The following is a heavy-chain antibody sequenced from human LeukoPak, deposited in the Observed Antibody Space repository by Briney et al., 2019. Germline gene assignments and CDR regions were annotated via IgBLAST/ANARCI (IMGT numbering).Heavy chain of an antibody. CDR2: INHSGST. CDR1: GGSFSGYY. V-gene: IGHV4-34*01. CDR3: ATVSRGYFDY. Sequence: SETLSLTCAIYGGSFSGYYWSWIRQPPGKGLEWIGEINHSGSTNYNPSLKSRVTISVDTSKNQFSLKLSSVTAADTAVYYCATVSRGYFDYWGQGTLVTVSS. J-gene: IGHJ4*02. D-gene: IGHD2-8*01.